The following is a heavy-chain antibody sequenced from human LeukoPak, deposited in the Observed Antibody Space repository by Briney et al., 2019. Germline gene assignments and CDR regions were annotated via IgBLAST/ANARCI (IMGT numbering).Heavy chain of an antibody. CDR2: INAGNGNT. V-gene: IGHV1-3*01. Sequence: GASVTVSCTASGYTFTIYAIHWVRQAPGQRLEWMGWINAGNGNTKYSQKFQGRVTITRDTSASTAYMELSSLRSEDTAVYYCAKAFGSRKAFDIWGQGTMVTVSS. D-gene: IGHD1-14*01. CDR3: AKAFGSRKAFDI. J-gene: IGHJ3*02. CDR1: GYTFTIYA.